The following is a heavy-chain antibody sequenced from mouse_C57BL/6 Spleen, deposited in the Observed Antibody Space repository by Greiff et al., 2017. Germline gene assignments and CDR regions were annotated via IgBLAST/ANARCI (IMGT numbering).Heavy chain of an antibody. D-gene: IGHD1-1*01. J-gene: IGHJ1*03. Sequence: VKLVESGPELVKPGASVKISCKASGYAFSSSWMNWVKQRPGKGLEWIGRIYPGDGDTNYNGKFKGKATLTADKSSSTAYMQLSSLTSEDSAVYCCARPYGSSYGYFDVWGTGTTVTVSS. CDR3: ARPYGSSYGYFDV. V-gene: IGHV1-82*01. CDR1: GYAFSSSW. CDR2: IYPGDGDT.